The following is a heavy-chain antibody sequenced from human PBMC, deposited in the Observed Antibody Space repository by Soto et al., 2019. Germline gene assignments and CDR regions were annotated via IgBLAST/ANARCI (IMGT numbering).Heavy chain of an antibody. V-gene: IGHV1-18*01. Sequence: VASVKVSCKPSGYTFTSYGISWVRQAPGQGLEWMGWISAYNGNTNYAQKLQGRVTMTTDTSTSTAYMELRSLRSDDTAVYYCARDSGSSSSGYYGMAVWGQGTTVTVSS. CDR1: GYTFTSYG. D-gene: IGHD6-6*01. J-gene: IGHJ6*02. CDR3: ARDSGSSSSGYYGMAV. CDR2: ISAYNGNT.